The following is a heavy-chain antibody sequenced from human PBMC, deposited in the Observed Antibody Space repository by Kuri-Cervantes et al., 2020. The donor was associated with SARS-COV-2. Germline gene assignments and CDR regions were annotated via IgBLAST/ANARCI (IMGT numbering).Heavy chain of an antibody. Sequence: GESLKISCAASGFTFSSYSMNWVRQAPGKGLEWVSYISSSSSTIYYADSVKGRFTISRGNAKNSLYLQMNSLRDEDTAVYYCAREAPCRIVGAICYGMDVWGQGTTVTVSS. CDR2: ISSSSSTI. J-gene: IGHJ6*02. V-gene: IGHV3-48*02. CDR3: AREAPCRIVGAICYGMDV. D-gene: IGHD1-26*01. CDR1: GFTFSSYS.